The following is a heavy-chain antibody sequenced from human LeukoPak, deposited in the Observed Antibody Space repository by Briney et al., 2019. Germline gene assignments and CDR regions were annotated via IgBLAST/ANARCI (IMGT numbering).Heavy chain of an antibody. Sequence: GGSLRLSCAASGFTFSDYYMSWIRQAPGKGLEWVSYISSSGSTIYYADSVKGRFTVSRDDAKNSLYLQMSSLRAEDTAFYYCARDNNWGFDYWGQGALVTVSS. CDR1: GFTFSDYY. D-gene: IGHD7-27*01. J-gene: IGHJ4*02. CDR2: ISSSGSTI. CDR3: ARDNNWGFDY. V-gene: IGHV3-11*04.